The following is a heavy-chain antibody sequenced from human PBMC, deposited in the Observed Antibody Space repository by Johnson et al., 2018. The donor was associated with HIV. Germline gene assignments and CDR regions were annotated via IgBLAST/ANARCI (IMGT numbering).Heavy chain of an antibody. Sequence: EQLVESGGGLVKPGGSLRLSCVASGFTFSSYDMHWVRQATGKGLEWVSAIGTAGDTYYPGSVKGRFTISRENAKNSLYLQMNSLRPEDTALYYCAKDNDISGYYYHHALDLWG. V-gene: IGHV3-13*01. CDR1: GFTFSSYD. CDR2: IGTAGDT. CDR3: AKDNDISGYYYHHALDL. J-gene: IGHJ3*01. D-gene: IGHD3-22*01.